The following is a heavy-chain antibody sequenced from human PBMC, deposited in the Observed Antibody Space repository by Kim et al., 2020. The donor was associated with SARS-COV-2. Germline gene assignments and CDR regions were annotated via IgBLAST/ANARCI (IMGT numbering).Heavy chain of an antibody. Sequence: LSLTCAASGFTFSDYYMSWIRQPPGKGLEWVSYISLSGNIIYYTDSVKGRFTISRDNARKSLYLEMNSLRAEDTAVYYCARHRARVATIIDSWGQGTLVTVSS. CDR2: ISLSGNII. CDR3: ARHRARVATIIDS. CDR1: GFTFSDYY. V-gene: IGHV3-11*01. J-gene: IGHJ4*02. D-gene: IGHD5-12*01.